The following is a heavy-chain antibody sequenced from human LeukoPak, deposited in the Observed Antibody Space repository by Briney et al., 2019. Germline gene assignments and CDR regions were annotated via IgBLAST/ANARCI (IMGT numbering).Heavy chain of an antibody. CDR3: ARVQGVWGSYRRPRDWFDP. D-gene: IGHD3-16*02. J-gene: IGHJ5*02. Sequence: PSETLSLTCAVYGGSFSGYYWSWIRQPPGKGLGWIGEINHSGSTNYNPSLKSRVTISVDTSKNQFSLKLSSVTAADTAVYYCARVQGVWGSYRRPRDWFDPWGQGTLVTISS. V-gene: IGHV4-34*01. CDR1: GGSFSGYY. CDR2: INHSGST.